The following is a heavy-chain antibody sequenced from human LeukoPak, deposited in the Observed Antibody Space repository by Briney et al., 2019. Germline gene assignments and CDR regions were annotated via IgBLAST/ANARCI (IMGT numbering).Heavy chain of an antibody. V-gene: IGHV4-59*11. CDR3: ATIKRGNIFGYFDF. Sequence: SETLSLTCAVSGAPMNTHYWSWIRQPPGKGLEWIGYMLDTVTTKDNPSLKSRFTLSADTSKNQFSLRLTSVTAADTAVYYCATIKRGNIFGYFDFWGQGIPVTVSS. CDR1: GAPMNTHY. D-gene: IGHD5-18*01. CDR2: MLDTVTT. J-gene: IGHJ4*02.